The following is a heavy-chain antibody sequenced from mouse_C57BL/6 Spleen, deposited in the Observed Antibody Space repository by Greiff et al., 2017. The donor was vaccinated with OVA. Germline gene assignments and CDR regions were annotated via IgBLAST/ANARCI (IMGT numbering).Heavy chain of an antibody. J-gene: IGHJ2*01. V-gene: IGHV3-6*01. Sequence: EVKLVESGPGLVKPSQSLSLTCSVTGYSITSGYYWNWIRQFPANKLEWMGYISYAGSNNYNPSLKNRISITRDTSKNQFFLKLNSVTTEDTATYYCARGGDYYGSSYWGQGTTLTVSS. CDR1: GYSITSGYY. CDR3: ARGGDYYGSSY. CDR2: ISYAGSN. D-gene: IGHD1-1*01.